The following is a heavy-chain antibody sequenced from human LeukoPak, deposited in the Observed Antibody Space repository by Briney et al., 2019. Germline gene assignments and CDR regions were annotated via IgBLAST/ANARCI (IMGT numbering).Heavy chain of an antibody. CDR3: ARRASGYCSSTSRPGYFDY. CDR2: IYPGDSDT. J-gene: IGHJ4*02. Sequence: GESLKISCKGSGYSFTSYWIGWVRQMPGKGLEWMGIIYPGDSDTRYSPSFQGQVTISADKSISTAYLQWSSLKASDTAMYYCARRASGYCSSTSRPGYFDYWGQGTLVTVSS. CDR1: GYSFTSYW. D-gene: IGHD2-2*01. V-gene: IGHV5-51*01.